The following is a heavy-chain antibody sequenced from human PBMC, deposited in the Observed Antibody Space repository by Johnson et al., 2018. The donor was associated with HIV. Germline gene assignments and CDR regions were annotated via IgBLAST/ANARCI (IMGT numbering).Heavy chain of an antibody. J-gene: IGHJ3*02. V-gene: IGHV3-30*02. Sequence: QVQLVESGGGVVQPGGSLRVSCAASGFNFSSYGMHWVRQAPDKGLEWVAFIQNDGSDEYYTESVKGRFTISRDNSKNTLFLSMNSLRVEYTALYYCAKGMAAVGLLLFGNRGVGFDIWGQGTMVIVSS. CDR2: IQNDGSDE. D-gene: IGHD3-10*01. CDR3: AKGMAAVGLLLFGNRGVGFDI. CDR1: GFNFSSYG.